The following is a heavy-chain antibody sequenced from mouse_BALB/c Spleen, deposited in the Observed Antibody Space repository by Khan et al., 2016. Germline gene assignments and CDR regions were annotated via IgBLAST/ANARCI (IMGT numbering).Heavy chain of an antibody. D-gene: IGHD2-4*01. J-gene: IGHJ3*01. CDR3: TRGESSMIRGFAY. CDR1: GYTFTSYW. CDR2: IYPFDRYT. Sequence: QVQLQQSGAELVRPGPSVKLSCKASGYTFTSYWINWMKQRPGQGLEWIGNIYPFDRYTNYNQKFKDKATLTVDKSSSTAYMQLSSPTSEDSAISYSTRGESSMIRGFAYWGQGTLVTVSA. V-gene: IGHV1-69*02.